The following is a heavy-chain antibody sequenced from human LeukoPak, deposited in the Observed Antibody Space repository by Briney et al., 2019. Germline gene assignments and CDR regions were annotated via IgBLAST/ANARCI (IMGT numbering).Heavy chain of an antibody. Sequence: GGSLRLSCAASGFTFSNAWMSWVRQAPGKGLEWVGRVKSKIDGGTADYAAPVKGRFTASRDDSKNTLYLQMNSLKTEDTAVYYCTTGWFGELSDFFDYWGQGTLVTVSS. D-gene: IGHD3-10*01. V-gene: IGHV3-15*01. J-gene: IGHJ4*02. CDR2: VKSKIDGGTA. CDR3: TTGWFGELSDFFDY. CDR1: GFTFSNAW.